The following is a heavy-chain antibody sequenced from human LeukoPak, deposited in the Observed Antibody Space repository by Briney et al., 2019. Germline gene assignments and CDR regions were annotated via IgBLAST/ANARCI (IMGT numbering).Heavy chain of an antibody. D-gene: IGHD6-13*01. CDR1: GGTFSSYA. CDR3: ARSIAAAGTGYYYMDV. Sequence: SVKVSCKASGGTFSSYAISWVRQAPGQGLEWMGGIIPIFGTANYAQKFQGRVTITADESTSTAYMELSSLRSEDTAVYYCARSIAAAGTGYYYMDVWGKGTTVTISS. J-gene: IGHJ6*03. CDR2: IIPIFGTA. V-gene: IGHV1-69*13.